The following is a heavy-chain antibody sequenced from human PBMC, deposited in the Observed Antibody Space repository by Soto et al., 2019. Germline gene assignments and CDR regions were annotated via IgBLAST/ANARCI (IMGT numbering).Heavy chain of an antibody. Sequence: GESLKISCKGSGYSFTSYWIGWVRQMPGKGLEWMGIIYPGDSDTRYSPSFQGQVTISAGKSISTAYLQWSSLKASDTAMYYCARHRSGYYFRYYYYGMDVWGQGTTVTVSS. CDR1: GYSFTSYW. J-gene: IGHJ6*02. D-gene: IGHD3-3*01. V-gene: IGHV5-51*01. CDR3: ARHRSGYYFRYYYYGMDV. CDR2: IYPGDSDT.